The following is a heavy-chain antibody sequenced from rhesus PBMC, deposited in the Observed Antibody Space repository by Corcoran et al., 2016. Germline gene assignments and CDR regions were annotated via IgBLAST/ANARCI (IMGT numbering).Heavy chain of an antibody. CDR1: GGSISSSNW. CDR3: AREVWGYNRFDV. CDR2: ISGSGGST. V-gene: IGHV4-57*01. D-gene: IGHD3-3*01. Sequence: QVQLQESGPELVQPSETLSLTCAVSGGSISSSNWWSWIRQPPGKGREWIGRISGSGGSTSYNPSLKSRVTISTDTSKNQFSLKLSSVTAADTAVYYCAREVWGYNRFDVWGPGVLVTVSS. J-gene: IGHJ5-1*01.